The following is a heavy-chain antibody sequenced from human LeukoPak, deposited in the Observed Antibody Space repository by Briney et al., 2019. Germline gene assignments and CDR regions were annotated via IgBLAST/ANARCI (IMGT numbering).Heavy chain of an antibody. V-gene: IGHV4-38-2*02. D-gene: IGHD3-22*01. J-gene: IGHJ1*01. CDR1: GHSIINSYY. CDR3: ARTVDSSGFSSFQY. Sequence: SETLSLTCTVSGHSIINSYYWGWIRQPPGKGLEWIGSIYHTGSTYYNPSLKSRVTISVDTSKNQFSLKLKSVTAADTAVYYCARTVDSSGFSSFQYWGQGTLVTVSS. CDR2: IYHTGST.